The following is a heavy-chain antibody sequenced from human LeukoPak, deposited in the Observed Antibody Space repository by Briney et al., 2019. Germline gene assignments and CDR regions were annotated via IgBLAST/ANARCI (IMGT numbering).Heavy chain of an antibody. CDR1: GFTFSNAW. V-gene: IGHV3-15*01. Sequence: GGSLRLSCAASGFTFSNAWMSWVRQAPGKGLEWVGRIKSKTDGGTTDYAAPVKGRFTISRDDSKNTLYLQMNSLKTEDTAVYYCARVVTMVRALLKRIRHYGMDVWGQGTTVTVSS. CDR3: ARVVTMVRALLKRIRHYGMDV. J-gene: IGHJ6*02. D-gene: IGHD3-10*01. CDR2: IKSKTDGGTT.